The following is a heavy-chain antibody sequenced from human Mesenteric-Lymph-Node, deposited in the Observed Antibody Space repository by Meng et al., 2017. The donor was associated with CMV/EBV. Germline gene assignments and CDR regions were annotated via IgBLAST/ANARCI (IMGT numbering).Heavy chain of an antibody. CDR2: ISSSAHYI. D-gene: IGHD7-27*01. V-gene: IGHV3-21*04. J-gene: IGHJ6*02. Sequence: GGSLRLSCVASGFTFSDYRMNWVRQAPGKGLEWVSSISSSAHYIYYADSVKGRFTISRDNAQNSLSLQMNSLRAEDTAVYYCAKGETGKYYYYYGMDVWGQGTTVTVSS. CDR1: GFTFSDYR. CDR3: AKGETGKYYYYYGMDV.